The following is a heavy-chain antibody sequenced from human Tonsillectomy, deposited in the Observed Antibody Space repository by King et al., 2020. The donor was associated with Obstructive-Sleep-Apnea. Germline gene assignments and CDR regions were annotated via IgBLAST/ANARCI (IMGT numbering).Heavy chain of an antibody. CDR3: ANIAAAGDYYGMDV. Sequence: QLQESGPGLVKPSETLSLTCTVSGYSISSGYCWGWIRQPPGKGLEWIGRIYHSGSTYYNPSLKSRVTISVDTSKNQFSLKLSTGTAADTAAYYCANIAAAGDYYGMDVWGQGTTVTVSS. V-gene: IGHV4-38-2*02. CDR2: IYHSGST. D-gene: IGHD6-13*01. CDR1: GYSISSGYC. J-gene: IGHJ6*02.